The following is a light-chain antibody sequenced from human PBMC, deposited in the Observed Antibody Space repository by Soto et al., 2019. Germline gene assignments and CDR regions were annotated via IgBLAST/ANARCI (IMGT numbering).Light chain of an antibody. CDR2: TTN. J-gene: IGLJ1*01. CDR3: AAWDDSLNGHV. CDR1: SSNIGTSS. Sequence: QSVLTQAHSASGTPGQRVTISCSGSSSNIGTSSVHWFQQLPGTAPKLLISTTNQRPSGVPERFSGSKSGTSASLAISGLQSADEADYYCAAWDDSLNGHVFGTGTKVTVL. V-gene: IGLV1-44*01.